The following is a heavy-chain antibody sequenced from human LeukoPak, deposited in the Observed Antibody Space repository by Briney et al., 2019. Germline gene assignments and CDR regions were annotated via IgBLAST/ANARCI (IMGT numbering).Heavy chain of an antibody. CDR3: AREGSSSSWYSIYYYYYGMDV. D-gene: IGHD6-13*01. V-gene: IGHV3-48*02. J-gene: IGHJ6*02. Sequence: GGSLRLSCAASGFTFSSYSMNWVRQAPGKGLEWVSYISSSSSTIYYADSVKGRFTISRDNAKNSLYLQMNSLRDEDTAVYYCAREGSSSSWYSIYYYYYGMDVWGQGTTVPVSS. CDR2: ISSSSSTI. CDR1: GFTFSSYS.